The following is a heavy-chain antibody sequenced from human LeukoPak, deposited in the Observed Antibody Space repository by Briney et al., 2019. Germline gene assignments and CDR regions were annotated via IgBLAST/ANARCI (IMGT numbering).Heavy chain of an antibody. CDR3: ARVRYSSSWAWEFDY. J-gene: IGHJ4*02. CDR2: ISSSSSYT. CDR1: GFTFSDYY. V-gene: IGHV3-11*06. Sequence: PGGSLRLSCAASGFTFSDYYMSWIRQAPGEGLEWVSYISSSSSYTNYADSVKGRFTISRDNDKNSLYLQMNSLRAEDTAVYYCARVRYSSSWAWEFDYWGQGTLVTVSS. D-gene: IGHD6-13*01.